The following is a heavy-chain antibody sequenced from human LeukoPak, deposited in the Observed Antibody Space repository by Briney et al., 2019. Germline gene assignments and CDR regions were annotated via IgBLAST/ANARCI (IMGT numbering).Heavy chain of an antibody. V-gene: IGHV4-34*01. J-gene: IGHJ4*02. CDR1: GGSFSGYY. D-gene: IGHD6-13*01. Sequence: SETLSLTCAVYGGSFSGYYWSWIRQPPGKGLEWIGEINHSGSTNYNPSLKSRVTISVDTSKNQFSLKLSSVTAADTAVYYRARGAEKAPGIAAAGTFKDYWGQGTLVTVSS. CDR2: INHSGST. CDR3: ARGAEKAPGIAAAGTFKDY.